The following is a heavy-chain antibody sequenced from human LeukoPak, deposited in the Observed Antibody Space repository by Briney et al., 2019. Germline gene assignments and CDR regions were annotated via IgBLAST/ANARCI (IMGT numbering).Heavy chain of an antibody. D-gene: IGHD6-13*01. CDR2: ICGRGGST. CDR1: GFTLCSYA. Sequence: GSLRLSCAVSGFTLCSYAICWVRQTPGTGLGCVSGICGRGGSTYYAQSVKGRVTISRETSTKTLYVYKYSARAEGTAVCYCAKYPVEAAGYMGFDYWGQGPLVTVSS. CDR3: AKYPVEAAGYMGFDY. J-gene: IGHJ4*02. V-gene: IGHV3-23*01.